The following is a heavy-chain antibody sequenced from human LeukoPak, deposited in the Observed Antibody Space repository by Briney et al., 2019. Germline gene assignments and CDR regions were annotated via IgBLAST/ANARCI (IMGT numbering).Heavy chain of an antibody. CDR3: AKQTDTTGSRGGAFDI. Sequence: GGSLRLSCAASGFTFSNYAMSWVRQAPGKGLEWVSTISNSGGSTYSADSMKGRFTISRDNSKNTLFLQMSGLGAEDTAVYYRAKQTDTTGSRGGAFDIWGQGTVVTVSS. V-gene: IGHV3-23*01. CDR1: GFTFSNYA. D-gene: IGHD3-22*01. CDR2: ISNSGGST. J-gene: IGHJ3*02.